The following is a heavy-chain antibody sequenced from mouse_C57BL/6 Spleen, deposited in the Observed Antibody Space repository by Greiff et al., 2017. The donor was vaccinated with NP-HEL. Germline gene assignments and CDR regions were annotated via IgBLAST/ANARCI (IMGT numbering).Heavy chain of an antibody. V-gene: IGHV2-6*01. Sequence: VQLQQSGPGLVAPSQSLSITCTVSGFSLTSYGVDWVRQSPGKGLEWLGVIWGVGSTNYTSALKSRLSISKDNSKSQVFLKMNSLQTDDTAMYYCATLRLPFAYWGQGTLVTVSA. D-gene: IGHD3-2*02. CDR3: ATLRLPFAY. CDR1: GFSLTSYG. CDR2: IWGVGST. J-gene: IGHJ3*01.